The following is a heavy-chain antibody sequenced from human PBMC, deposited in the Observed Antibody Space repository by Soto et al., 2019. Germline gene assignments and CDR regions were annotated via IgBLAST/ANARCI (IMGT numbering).Heavy chain of an antibody. J-gene: IGHJ4*02. D-gene: IGHD6-25*01. V-gene: IGHV1-3*05. Sequence: QVQLVQSGAEEKKPGASVKVSCKASGYTFTSYAMHWVRQAPGQRLEWMGWINAGNGNTKYSQKFQGRVTITRDTSASTGYMELSSLRSEDTAVYYCARGDRPSGYDYWGQGTLVTVSS. CDR1: GYTFTSYA. CDR3: ARGDRPSGYDY. CDR2: INAGNGNT.